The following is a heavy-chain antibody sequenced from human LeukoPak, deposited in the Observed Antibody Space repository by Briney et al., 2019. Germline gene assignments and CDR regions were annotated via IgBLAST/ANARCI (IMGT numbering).Heavy chain of an antibody. CDR3: TRDQMNY. Sequence: GGSLRLSCTASEFTVSRNYMLWVRQAPGKGLEWVSLIFSNGETDYAESVEGRFTISRDTSKNTVSLQMNSLRIEDTAMYYCTRDQMNYWGQGTLVTVSS. CDR1: EFTVSRNY. D-gene: IGHD5-24*01. V-gene: IGHV3-53*01. CDR2: IFSNGET. J-gene: IGHJ4*02.